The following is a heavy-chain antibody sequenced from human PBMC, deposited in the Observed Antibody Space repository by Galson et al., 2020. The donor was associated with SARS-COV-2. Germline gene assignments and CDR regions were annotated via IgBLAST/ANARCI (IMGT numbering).Heavy chain of an antibody. CDR2: IFYDGSDK. Sequence: GESLKISCAASGFTFSSHAIHWVRQAPGKGLEWVAQIFYDGSDKYYGDSMKGRFTISRDSSKNMVYLQMNNLKVDDTAVYYCARDGQLSSGWAFDYWGQGTLVTVSS. CDR3: ARDGQLSSGWAFDY. V-gene: IGHV3-33*01. CDR1: GFTFSSHA. D-gene: IGHD6-19*01. J-gene: IGHJ4*02.